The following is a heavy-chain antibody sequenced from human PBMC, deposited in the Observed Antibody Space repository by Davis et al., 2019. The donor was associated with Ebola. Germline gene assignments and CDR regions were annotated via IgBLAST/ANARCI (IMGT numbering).Heavy chain of an antibody. D-gene: IGHD5-18*01. J-gene: IGHJ6*02. Sequence: PSETLSLTCAVSGGSISSSNWWSWVRQPPGKGLEWIGEIYHSGSTNYNPSLKSRVTISVDKSKNQFSLKLTSVTAADTAVYYCARAQWIPSDGMDVWGQGTTVTVSS. CDR1: GGSISSSNW. CDR3: ARAQWIPSDGMDV. V-gene: IGHV4-4*02. CDR2: IYHSGST.